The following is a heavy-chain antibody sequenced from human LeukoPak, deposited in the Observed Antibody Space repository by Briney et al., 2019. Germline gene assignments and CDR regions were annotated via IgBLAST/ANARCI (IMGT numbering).Heavy chain of an antibody. CDR2: IWDDGSNK. J-gene: IGHJ6*02. CDR1: GFTFSSYC. Sequence: AGRSLRLSCAASGFTFSSYCMHWVRQAPSKWLEWEAVIWDDGSNKYYADSVKGRFTISRDNSKNTLYLQMNSLRAEDTAVYYCARDHYCSSSSCYGGPGYYYGMDVWGQGTTVTVSS. CDR3: ARDHYCSSSSCYGGPGYYYGMDV. D-gene: IGHD2-2*01. V-gene: IGHV3-33*01.